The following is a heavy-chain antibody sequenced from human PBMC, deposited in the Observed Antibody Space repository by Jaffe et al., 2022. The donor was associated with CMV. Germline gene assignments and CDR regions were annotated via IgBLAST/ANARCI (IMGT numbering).Heavy chain of an antibody. D-gene: IGHD1-1*01. CDR2: IWYDGSNK. J-gene: IGHJ6*02. CDR1: GFTFSSYG. CDR3: ARGETNWNDPYYYYYGMDV. V-gene: IGHV3-33*01. Sequence: QVQLVESGGGVVQPGRSLRLSCAASGFTFSSYGMHWVRQAPGKGLEWVAVIWYDGSNKYYADSVKGRFTISRDNSKNTLYLQMNSLRAEDTAVYYCARGETNWNDPYYYYYGMDVWGQGTTVTVSS.